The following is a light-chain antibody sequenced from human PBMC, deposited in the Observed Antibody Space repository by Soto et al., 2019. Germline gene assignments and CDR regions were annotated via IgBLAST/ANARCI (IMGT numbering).Light chain of an antibody. CDR2: DAT. V-gene: IGLV7-46*01. CDR1: TGDVTSGHW. Sequence: QAVVTQEPSMTGSPGRTVTLTCGSSTGDVTSGHWPYWFQQKAGPAPRTLIYDATNKHSWTPARFSGSLLGGKAALTLSGAQPEDEAEYYCSLSFGGTVVFGGGTKLTVL. CDR3: SLSFGGTVV. J-gene: IGLJ2*01.